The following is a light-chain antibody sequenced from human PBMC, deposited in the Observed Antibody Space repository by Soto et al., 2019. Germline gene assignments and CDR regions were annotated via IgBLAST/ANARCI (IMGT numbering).Light chain of an antibody. J-gene: IGLJ1*01. CDR2: DVS. Sequence: QSVLTQPASVSVSPGRSITISCTGTSSDVGGYNYVSWYQQHPGKAPKLMIYDVSNRPSGVSNRFSGSKSGNTASLTISGLQAEDEADYYCSSYTSSTLYVFGTGTKVTVL. CDR3: SSYTSSTLYV. V-gene: IGLV2-14*01. CDR1: SSDVGGYNY.